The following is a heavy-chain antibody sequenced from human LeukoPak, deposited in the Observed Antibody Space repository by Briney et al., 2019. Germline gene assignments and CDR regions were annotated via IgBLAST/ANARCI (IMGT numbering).Heavy chain of an antibody. Sequence: PGGSLRLSCAASGFTISLPGITWVRQRPGKGLEWVSAVSGKDATTHYSNSVRGRFIISRDNSKNTVYLQMSSLSAEDTAIYYCARGENTILLSLDYWGQGTLVTVSS. CDR2: VSGKDATT. CDR1: GFTISLPG. V-gene: IGHV3-23*01. J-gene: IGHJ4*02. CDR3: ARGENTILLSLDY. D-gene: IGHD2/OR15-2a*01.